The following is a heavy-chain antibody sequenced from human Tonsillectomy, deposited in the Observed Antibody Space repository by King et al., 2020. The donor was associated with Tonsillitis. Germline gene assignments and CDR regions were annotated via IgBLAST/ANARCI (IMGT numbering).Heavy chain of an antibody. J-gene: IGHJ5*02. D-gene: IGHD1-1*01. CDR1: GFIFTGHY. CDR2: INLNSGGT. V-gene: IGHV1-2*02. CDR3: ARDNRWNDVGGWFDP. Sequence: QLVQSGAEVKKPGASVKVSCKASGFIFTGHYMHWLRQAPGQGLDWMGWINLNSGGTDYAQRFQGRVTMTRATSITTAYMELGGLGSDDPAVYYCARDNRWNDVGGWFDPWGQGTLVTVSS.